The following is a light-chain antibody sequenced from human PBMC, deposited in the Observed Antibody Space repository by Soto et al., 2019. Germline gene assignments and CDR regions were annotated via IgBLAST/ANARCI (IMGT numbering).Light chain of an antibody. CDR2: GAS. J-gene: IGKJ1*01. V-gene: IGKV3-15*01. CDR3: QQYNNWPRT. Sequence: EIVMPQSPATLSVSPGERATLSCRASQSVSSNLAWYQQKPGQAHRLLIYGASTRATGIPARFSGSGSGTEFTLTISSLQSEEFAVYYCQQYNNWPRTFGKGTKVDIK. CDR1: QSVSSN.